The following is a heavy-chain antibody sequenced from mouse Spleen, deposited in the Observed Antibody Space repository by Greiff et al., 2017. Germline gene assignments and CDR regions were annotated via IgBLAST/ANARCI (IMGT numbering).Heavy chain of an antibody. V-gene: IGHV1-61*01. CDR1: GYTFTSYW. CDR2: IYPSDSET. J-gene: IGHJ2*01. Sequence: QVQLQQPGAELVRPGSSVKLSCKASGYTFTSYWMDWVKQRPGQGLEWIGNIYPSDSETHYNQKFKDKATLTVDKSSSTAYMQLSSLTSEDSAVYYCATNPLLRYDYWGQGTTLTVSS. CDR3: ATNPLLRYDY. D-gene: IGHD1-1*01.